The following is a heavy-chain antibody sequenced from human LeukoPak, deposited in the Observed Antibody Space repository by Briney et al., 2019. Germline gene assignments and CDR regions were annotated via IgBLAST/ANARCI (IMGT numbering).Heavy chain of an antibody. D-gene: IGHD3-10*01. CDR3: AKDDAWLKFGE. Sequence: GGSLRLSCAASGFTFSRYWMSWVRQAPGKGLEWVANIKQDGSEKYYVDSVKGRFTISRDNAKNSLYLQMNSLRAEDTAVYYCAKDDAWLKFGEWSQGTLVTVSS. V-gene: IGHV3-7*01. CDR2: IKQDGSEK. CDR1: GFTFSRYW. J-gene: IGHJ4*02.